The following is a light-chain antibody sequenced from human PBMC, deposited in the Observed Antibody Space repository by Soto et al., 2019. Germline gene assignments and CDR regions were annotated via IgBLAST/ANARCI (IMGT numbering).Light chain of an antibody. J-gene: IGKJ4*01. CDR1: QTVFTGSNNKNY. V-gene: IGKV4-1*01. CDR3: HQYFTLPS. Sequence: IVMTQSPASLTVSLGERATINCKSSQTVFTGSNNKNYLAWYQHKPGQATKLLMYWATARESGVPDRFRGRWFGTEFNLTITSVQAADVAVYYRHQYFTLPSFGGGTKVEI. CDR2: WAT.